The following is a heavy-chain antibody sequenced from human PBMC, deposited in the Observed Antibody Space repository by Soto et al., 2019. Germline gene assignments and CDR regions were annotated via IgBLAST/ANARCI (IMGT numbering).Heavy chain of an antibody. V-gene: IGHV1-18*01. Sequence: ASVKVSCKASGYTFTSYGISWVRQAPGQGLEWMGWISAYNGNTNYAQKLQGRVTMTTDTSTSTAYMELRSLRSDDTAVYFCARDPNCSGGNCYFDYWGQGTLVTVSS. J-gene: IGHJ4*02. CDR3: ARDPNCSGGNCYFDY. D-gene: IGHD2-15*01. CDR2: ISAYNGNT. CDR1: GYTFTSYG.